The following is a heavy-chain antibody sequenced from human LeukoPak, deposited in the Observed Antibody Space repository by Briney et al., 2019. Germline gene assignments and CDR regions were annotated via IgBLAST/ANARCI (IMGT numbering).Heavy chain of an antibody. CDR2: IYYSGST. CDR1: GGSISSYY. V-gene: IGHV4-59*01. Sequence: SETLSLTCTVSGGSISSYYWSWIRQPPGKGLEWIGYIYYSGSTSYNPSLKSRVTISLDTSRNQFSLKLSSVAAADTAVYYCARVAPVTSGGFYFDFWGQGTLVTVSS. CDR3: ARVAPVTSGGFYFDF. J-gene: IGHJ4*02. D-gene: IGHD3-10*01.